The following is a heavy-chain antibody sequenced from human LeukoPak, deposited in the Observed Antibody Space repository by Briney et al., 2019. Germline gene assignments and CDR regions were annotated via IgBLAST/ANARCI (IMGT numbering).Heavy chain of an antibody. CDR1: GFTFSSYA. D-gene: IGHD3-3*01. CDR3: ARSYYDFWSGYYPH. V-gene: IGHV3-23*01. CDR2: ISGSGGST. J-gene: IGHJ4*02. Sequence: GGSLRLSCAASGFTFSSYAMSWVRQAPGKGLEWVSAISGSGGSTYYADSVKGRFTISRDNAKNSLYLQMNSLRDEDTAVYYCARSYYDFWSGYYPHWGQGTLVTVSS.